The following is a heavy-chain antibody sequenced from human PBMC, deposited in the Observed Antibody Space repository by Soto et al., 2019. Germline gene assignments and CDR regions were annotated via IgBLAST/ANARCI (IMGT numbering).Heavy chain of an antibody. Sequence: SETLSLTCTVSGGSVSSGSYYWSWIRQPPGKGLEWIGYIYYSGSTNYNPSLKSRVTISVDTSKNQFSLKLSSVTAADTAVYYCARTLYYYDSSGYYVGHFDYWGQGTLVTVSS. J-gene: IGHJ4*02. CDR2: IYYSGST. D-gene: IGHD3-22*01. CDR3: ARTLYYYDSSGYYVGHFDY. V-gene: IGHV4-61*01. CDR1: GGSVSSGSYY.